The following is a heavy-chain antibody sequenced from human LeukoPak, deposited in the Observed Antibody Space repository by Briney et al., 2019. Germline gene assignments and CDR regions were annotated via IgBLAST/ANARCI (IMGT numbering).Heavy chain of an antibody. CDR2: IWCDGSNK. J-gene: IGHJ4*02. Sequence: GGSLRLSCAASGFTFSSYGMHWVRQAPGKGLEWVAVIWCDGSNKYYADSVKGRFTISRDNSKNTLYLQMNSLRAEDTAVYYCARDTGIAMGSPFDYWGQGTLVTVSS. D-gene: IGHD6-19*01. CDR1: GFTFSSYG. V-gene: IGHV3-33*01. CDR3: ARDTGIAMGSPFDY.